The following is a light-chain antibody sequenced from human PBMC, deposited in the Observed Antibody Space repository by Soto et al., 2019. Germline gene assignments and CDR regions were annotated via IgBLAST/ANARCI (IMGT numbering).Light chain of an antibody. CDR3: QQYGNSPTT. V-gene: IGKV3-20*01. Sequence: EIVLTQSPATLSLSPGESATLSCRASQSVSSYLAWYQQKPGQAPRLLIYGASTRATGIPARFSGSGSGTDFTLTISRLEPEDFAVYYCQQYGNSPTTFGQGTKVDIK. J-gene: IGKJ1*01. CDR1: QSVSSY. CDR2: GAS.